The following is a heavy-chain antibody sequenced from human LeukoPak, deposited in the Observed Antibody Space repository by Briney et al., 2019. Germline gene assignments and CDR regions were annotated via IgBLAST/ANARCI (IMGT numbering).Heavy chain of an antibody. CDR2: INPSGGST. Sequence: ASVKVSCKASGGTFNSYAITWVRQAPGQGLEWMGIINPSGGSTSYAQKFQGRVTMTRDMSTSTVYMELSSLRSEDTAVYYCARGDYGGKVPPGGSVDYWGQGTLVTVSS. D-gene: IGHD4-23*01. CDR1: GGTFNSYA. V-gene: IGHV1-46*02. J-gene: IGHJ4*02. CDR3: ARGDYGGKVPPGGSVDY.